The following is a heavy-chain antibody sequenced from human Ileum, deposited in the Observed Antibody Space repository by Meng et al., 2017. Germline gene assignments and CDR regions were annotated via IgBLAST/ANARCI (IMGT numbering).Heavy chain of an antibody. CDR1: CYYICSMGL. CDR3: ARHIVGPTPGMEY. Sequence: ESGTGLANPSVHRCSICAGSCYYICSMGLWSWDRQPPGKGLEWIGQIYQSGSTNYNPSLKSRVTISIDRSENQLSLKLSSVTAADTAVYYCARHIVGPTPGMEYWGQGTLVTVSS. D-gene: IGHD1-26*01. J-gene: IGHJ4*02. V-gene: IGHV4-4*02. CDR2: IYQSGST.